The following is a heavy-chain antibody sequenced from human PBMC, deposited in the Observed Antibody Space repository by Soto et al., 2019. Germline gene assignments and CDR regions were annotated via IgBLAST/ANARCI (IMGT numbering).Heavy chain of an antibody. V-gene: IGHV1-46*01. CDR1: GYTFTSYY. D-gene: IGHD6-6*01. J-gene: IGHJ6*02. CDR3: ARESGYSSSYYYYGMDV. CDR2: INPSGGST. Sequence: QVQLVQSGAEVKKPGASVKVSCKASGYTFTSYYMHWVRQAPGQGLEWMGIINPSGGSTSYAQKFQGIVTMTRDTPTSTVYMELSSLRSEDTAVYYCARESGYSSSYYYYGMDVWGQGTTVTVSS.